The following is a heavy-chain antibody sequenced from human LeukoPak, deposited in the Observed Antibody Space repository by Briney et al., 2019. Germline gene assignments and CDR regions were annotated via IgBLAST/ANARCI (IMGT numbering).Heavy chain of an antibody. CDR3: ARGVYSSSWYQMENFDY. D-gene: IGHD6-13*01. J-gene: IGHJ4*02. CDR1: GGTFSSYA. Sequence: GASVKVSCKASGGTFSSYAISWVRQAPGQGLEWMGGIIPIFGTANYAQKFQGRVTITADESTSTAYMELSSLRSEDTAVYYCARGVYSSSWYQMENFDYWGQGTLVTVSS. CDR2: IIPIFGTA. V-gene: IGHV1-69*13.